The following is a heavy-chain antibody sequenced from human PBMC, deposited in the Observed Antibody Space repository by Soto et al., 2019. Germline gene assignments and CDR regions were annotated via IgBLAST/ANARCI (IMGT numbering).Heavy chain of an antibody. CDR3: VGGQYYLDY. Sequence: QVQLVESGGGVVQPGRSLRLSCAASGFPFSSYGMHWVREAPGKGLEWVAGISYDGSNKYYAYSVNGRFTISRDNSASKLYLQMNSLIPEDTALYYCVGGQYYLDYRGQGPLVTVSP. CDR1: GFPFSSYG. J-gene: IGHJ4*02. V-gene: IGHV3-30*03. CDR2: ISYDGSNK. D-gene: IGHD3-10*01.